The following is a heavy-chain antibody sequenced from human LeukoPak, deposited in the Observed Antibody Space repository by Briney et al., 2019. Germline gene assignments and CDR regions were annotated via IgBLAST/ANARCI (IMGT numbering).Heavy chain of an antibody. CDR1: GFTFMNYA. D-gene: IGHD3-22*01. Sequence: PGGSLRLSCAASGFTFMNYAMTWVRQAPGKGLEWVSGINSDGSSTNYADSVKGRFTISRDNAKNTLYLQMNSLRAEDTAVYYCAKTYYYDRSGYYYENAFDTWGQGTMVTVSS. CDR2: INSDGSST. CDR3: AKTYYYDRSGYYYENAFDT. V-gene: IGHV3-74*01. J-gene: IGHJ3*02.